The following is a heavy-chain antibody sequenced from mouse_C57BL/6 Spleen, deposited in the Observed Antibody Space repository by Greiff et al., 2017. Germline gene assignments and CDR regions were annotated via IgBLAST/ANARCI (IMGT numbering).Heavy chain of an antibody. V-gene: IGHV5-17*01. J-gene: IGHJ2*01. CDR3: ARGGSSPLDY. Sequence: EVQRVESGGGLVKPGGSLKLSCAASGFTFSDYGMHWVRQAPEKGLEWVAYISRGSSTIYYADTVKGRFTISRDNAKNTLFLQMTSLRSEDTAMYYCARGGSSPLDYWGQGTTLTVSS. CDR2: ISRGSSTI. D-gene: IGHD1-1*01. CDR1: GFTFSDYG.